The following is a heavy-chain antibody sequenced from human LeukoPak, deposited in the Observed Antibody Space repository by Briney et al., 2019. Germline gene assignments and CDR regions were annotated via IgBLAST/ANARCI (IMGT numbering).Heavy chain of an antibody. Sequence: SETLSLTCTVSGGSISSSSYYWGWIRQPPGKGLEWIGSIYYSGSTYYNPSLKSRVTISVDTSKNQFSLKLSSVTAADTAVYYCARDDGIAVALWGQGTLVTVSS. D-gene: IGHD6-19*01. J-gene: IGHJ4*02. CDR2: IYYSGST. CDR1: GGSISSSSYY. CDR3: ARDDGIAVAL. V-gene: IGHV4-39*02.